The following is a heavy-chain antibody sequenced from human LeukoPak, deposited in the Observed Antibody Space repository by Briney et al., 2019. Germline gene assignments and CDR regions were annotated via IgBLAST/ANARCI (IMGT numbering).Heavy chain of an antibody. Sequence: PGGSPRLSGAGSGLSVSSNYMNWVRQAPGKGLEWVSAIYTGGTTYYADSVKGRFTISRDNSKNTLYLEMNSLRAEDTAVYYCATDKLGSGYASDFDYWGQGTLVTVSS. CDR2: IYTGGTT. CDR3: ATDKLGSGYASDFDY. V-gene: IGHV3-66*02. CDR1: GLSVSSNY. D-gene: IGHD2-15*01. J-gene: IGHJ4*02.